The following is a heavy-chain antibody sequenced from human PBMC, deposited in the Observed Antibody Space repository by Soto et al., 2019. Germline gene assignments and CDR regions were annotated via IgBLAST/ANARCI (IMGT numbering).Heavy chain of an antibody. CDR2: IYPGDSDT. D-gene: IGHD3-22*01. CDR1: GYSFTSYW. CDR3: ASTCLAPPDRGSYDDAFDI. V-gene: IGHV5-51*01. Sequence: GESLKISCKGSGYSFTSYWIGWVRQMPGKGLKRRGSIYPGDSDTRNSPSFQGQGTISADKSISTAYLQWSSLKASDTAMYYCASTCLAPPDRGSYDDAFDIWGEGTMVTVS. J-gene: IGHJ3*02.